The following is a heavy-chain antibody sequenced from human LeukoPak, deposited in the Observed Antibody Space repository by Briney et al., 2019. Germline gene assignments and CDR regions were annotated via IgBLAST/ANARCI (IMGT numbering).Heavy chain of an antibody. D-gene: IGHD3-22*01. CDR1: GGSISSYY. V-gene: IGHV4-4*07. CDR3: ARHGAYYYDSSGYDPFDY. J-gene: IGHJ4*02. CDR2: IYTSGST. Sequence: SETLSLTCTVSGGSISSYYWSWIRQPAGKGLEWIGRIYTSGSTNYNPSLKSRVTMSVDTSKNQFSLKLSSVTAADTAVYYCARHGAYYYDSSGYDPFDYWGQGTLVTVSS.